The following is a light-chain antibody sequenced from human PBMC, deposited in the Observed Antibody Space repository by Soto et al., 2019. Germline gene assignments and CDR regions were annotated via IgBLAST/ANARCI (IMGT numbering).Light chain of an antibody. CDR3: QQYYSPPPGT. Sequence: DIVMTQSPDSLAVSLGERATINCKSSQSVLYSSNNKNYLAWYQQKPGQPPKLLIYWASTRESGVPDRFSGSGSGTDFTLTISRLQAEDVAVYYCQQYYSPPPGTFGQGTKLEIK. J-gene: IGKJ2*01. CDR2: WAS. CDR1: QSVLYSSNNKNY. V-gene: IGKV4-1*01.